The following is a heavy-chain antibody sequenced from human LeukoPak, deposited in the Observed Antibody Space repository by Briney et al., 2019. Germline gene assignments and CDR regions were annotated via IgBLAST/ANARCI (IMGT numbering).Heavy chain of an antibody. CDR1: GGSISSSSYY. CDR3: AKQIYYYYYMDV. CDR2: IYYSGST. V-gene: IGHV4-39*01. Sequence: SETLSLTCTVSGGSISSSSYYWGWIRQPPGKGLEWIGSIYYSGSTYYNPSLKSRVTISVDTSKNQFSLKLSSVTAADTAAYYCAKQIYYYYYMDVWGKGTTVTVSS. J-gene: IGHJ6*03.